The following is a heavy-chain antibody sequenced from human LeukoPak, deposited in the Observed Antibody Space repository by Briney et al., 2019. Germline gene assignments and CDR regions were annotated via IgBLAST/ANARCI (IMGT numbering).Heavy chain of an antibody. CDR2: ISGSGGST. Sequence: GGSLRLSCAASGFTFSGYAMSWVRQAPGKGLEWVSAISGSGGSTYYADSVKGRFTISRDNSKNTLYLQMNSLRAEDTAVYYCAKGVYYYGSGSYGGFDPWGQGTLVTVSS. V-gene: IGHV3-23*01. CDR1: GFTFSGYA. D-gene: IGHD3-10*01. CDR3: AKGVYYYGSGSYGGFDP. J-gene: IGHJ5*02.